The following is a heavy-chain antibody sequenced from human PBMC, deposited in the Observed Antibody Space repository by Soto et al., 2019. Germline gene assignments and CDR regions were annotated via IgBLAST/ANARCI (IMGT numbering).Heavy chain of an antibody. Sequence: QVQLVQSGAEVKKPGSSVKVSCKASGGTFSSYAISWVRQAPGQGLEWMGGIIPIFGTANYAQKFQGRVTITEDESTSTAYMELSSLRSEDTAVYYCARWLTAGSAYYYYYGMDVWGQGTTVTVSS. V-gene: IGHV1-69*01. CDR1: GGTFSSYA. CDR3: ARWLTAGSAYYYYYGMDV. CDR2: IIPIFGTA. D-gene: IGHD3-10*01. J-gene: IGHJ6*02.